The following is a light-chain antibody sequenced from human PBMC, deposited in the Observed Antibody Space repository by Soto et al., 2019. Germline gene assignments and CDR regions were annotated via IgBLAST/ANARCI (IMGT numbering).Light chain of an antibody. Sequence: EFVLTQSPGTLSLSPGERATLSCRASQTVRNNYLAWYQQKPGQAPRLLIYDASSRATGIPDRFSGGGSGTDFTLTISSLQAEDVAVYYCQQYYTTPLTFGGGTKVDIK. CDR3: QQYYTTPLT. V-gene: IGKV3-20*01. J-gene: IGKJ4*01. CDR2: DAS. CDR1: QTVRNNY.